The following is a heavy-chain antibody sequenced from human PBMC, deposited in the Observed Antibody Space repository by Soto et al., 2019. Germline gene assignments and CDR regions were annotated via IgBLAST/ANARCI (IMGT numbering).Heavy chain of an antibody. J-gene: IGHJ1*01. V-gene: IGHV1-46*01. CDR3: ARELHYGGNPLGG. CDR2: INPSGGST. CDR1: GYTFTSYY. Sequence: QVQLVQSGAEVQKPGASVKVSCKASGYTFTSYYMHWVRQAPGQGLEWMGIINPSGGSTSYAQKFQGSGTMTRDTSTGTVYMELSSLRSEDTAVYYCARELHYGGNPLGGWGQGNLVTVSS. D-gene: IGHD4-17*01.